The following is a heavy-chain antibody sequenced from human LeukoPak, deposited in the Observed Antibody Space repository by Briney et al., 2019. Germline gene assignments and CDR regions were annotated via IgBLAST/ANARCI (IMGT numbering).Heavy chain of an antibody. CDR1: GGSVTSGTYH. CDR2: VYFDGGT. J-gene: IGHJ5*02. Sequence: SEALSLTCSVSGGSVTSGTYHWGWIRPPPGKGLEWIGSVYFDGGTHYNPSLQSRVTISVDTSKNQFSLRLSSVTAADTALYYDGRGRFDPWGQGTLVTVSS. V-gene: IGHV4-39*07. CDR3: GRGRFDP. D-gene: IGHD3-10*01.